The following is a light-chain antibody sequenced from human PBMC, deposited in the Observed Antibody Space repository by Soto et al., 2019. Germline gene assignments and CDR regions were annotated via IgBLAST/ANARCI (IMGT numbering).Light chain of an antibody. CDR3: SSYISTSRYV. CDR2: EVT. CDR1: SSDVGKYDR. Sequence: QSVLTQPPSVSGSPGRSVTISCTGTSSDVGKYDRVSWYQQPPGTAPKLIIYEVTNRPSGVPARFSGSKSGNTASLTISGLQAEDEADYYCSSYISTSRYVFGAGTKATVL. J-gene: IGLJ1*01. V-gene: IGLV2-18*02.